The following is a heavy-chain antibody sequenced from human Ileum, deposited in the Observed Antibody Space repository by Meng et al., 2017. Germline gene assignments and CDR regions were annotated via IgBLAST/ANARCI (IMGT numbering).Heavy chain of an antibody. CDR2: IFDTGPP. V-gene: IGHV4-30-4*01. J-gene: IGHJ5*02. CDR1: GGSISSGDYY. D-gene: IGHD1-26*01. Sequence: VQLQESGPGLVKSSQTLSVTCTVSGGSISSGDYYWSWIRQPPGKGLEWIGYIFDTGPPSYSPPLRSRLSISMDTSKNQFSLRLTSVSAADTAVYYCAASLDGNRFDPWGQGTLVTVSS. CDR3: AASLDGNRFDP.